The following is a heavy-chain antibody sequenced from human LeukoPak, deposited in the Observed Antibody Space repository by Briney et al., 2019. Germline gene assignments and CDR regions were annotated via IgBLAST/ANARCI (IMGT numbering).Heavy chain of an antibody. V-gene: IGHV3-48*01. CDR3: ARDPDY. Sequence: GGTLRLSCAASGFTLSSYGMDWVRQAPGKGLEWVSYIRSSSSSIYYADSVKGRFTISRDNAKNSLYLQMNSLRAEDTAVYYCARDPDYWGQGTLVIVSS. CDR1: GFTLSSYG. J-gene: IGHJ4*02. CDR2: IRSSSSSI.